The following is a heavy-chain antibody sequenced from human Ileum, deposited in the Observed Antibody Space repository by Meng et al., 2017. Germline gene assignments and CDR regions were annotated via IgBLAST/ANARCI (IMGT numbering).Heavy chain of an antibody. V-gene: IGHV4-34*01. CDR3: ARFNWNDVFYYYGMDV. D-gene: IGHD1-1*01. CDR2: INHSGST. J-gene: IGHJ6*02. Sequence: SETLSLTCAVYGGSFSGYYWSWLRQPPGKGLEWIGEINHSGSTNYNPSLKSRVTISVDTSKNQFSLKLSSVTAADTAVYYCARFNWNDVFYYYGMDVWGQGTTVTVSS. CDR1: GGSFSGYY.